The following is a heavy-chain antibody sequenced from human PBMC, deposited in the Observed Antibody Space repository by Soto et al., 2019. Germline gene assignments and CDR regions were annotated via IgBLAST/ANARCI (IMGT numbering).Heavy chain of an antibody. CDR1: GGSISSSNW. CDR3: ARGPLNGTPYPRWFVH. Sequence: SLPLSLTCAVSGGSISSSNWWSWVRQPPGKGLEWIGEIYHSGSTNYNPSLKSRVTISVDKSKNQFSLKLRSVTAADTAVYYCARGPLNGTPYPRWFVHWGLGILVIVA. D-gene: IGHD1-20*01. CDR2: IYHSGST. V-gene: IGHV4-4*02. J-gene: IGHJ5*02.